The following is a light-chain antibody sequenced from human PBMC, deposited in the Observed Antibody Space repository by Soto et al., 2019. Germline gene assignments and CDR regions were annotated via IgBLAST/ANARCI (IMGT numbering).Light chain of an antibody. J-gene: IGLJ3*02. CDR1: SSDIGSHNF. V-gene: IGLV2-14*03. CDR2: DVS. Sequence: QSALTQPASVSGSPGQSITISCTGISSDIGSHNFVSWYQQHPGKAPKLIISDVSNRPSGVSNRFSGSKSDNTAFLTLSGLQAEDEADYYCSSYASSTSVVFGGGTKLTVL. CDR3: SSYASSTSVV.